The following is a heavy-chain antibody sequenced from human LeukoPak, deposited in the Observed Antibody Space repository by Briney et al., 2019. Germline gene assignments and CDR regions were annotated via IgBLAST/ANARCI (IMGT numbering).Heavy chain of an antibody. CDR1: GDPIRSYY. D-gene: IGHD3-22*01. CDR3: GRWGYFDSGNYFVVDY. V-gene: IGHV4-59*01. CDR2: IHNNGDS. J-gene: IGHJ4*02. Sequence: KSSETLSLTCIVSGDPIRSYYWNWIRQAPGKALEWIGHIHNNGDSAYNFSLKSRVTISMDTSKNQFSLKLSSVTAADTAVYYCGRWGYFDSGNYFVVDYWGQGTVVTVSS.